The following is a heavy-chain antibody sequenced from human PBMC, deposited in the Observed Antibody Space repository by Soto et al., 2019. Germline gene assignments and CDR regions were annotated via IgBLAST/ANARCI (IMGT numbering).Heavy chain of an antibody. CDR3: VRGTNGWRGMDY. D-gene: IGHD2-8*01. V-gene: IGHV3-74*01. CDR2: ITEDGSGT. Sequence: GGSLRLSCAASGFTFSSYPIHWVRQAPGKGPVWVSRITEDGSGTTYADSVKGRFTVTRDNAKNTMYLQMSGLGAEDTAVYHCVRGTNGWRGMDYWGQGTLVTVSS. J-gene: IGHJ4*02. CDR1: GFTFSSYP.